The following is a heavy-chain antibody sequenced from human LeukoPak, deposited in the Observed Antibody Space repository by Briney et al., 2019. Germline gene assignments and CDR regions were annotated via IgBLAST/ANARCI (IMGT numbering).Heavy chain of an antibody. CDR1: GYTFTNYY. D-gene: IGHD2-21*02. CDR2: INPRGGST. CDR3: ARHIVVVTAHNQPFDY. V-gene: IGHV1-46*01. J-gene: IGHJ4*02. Sequence: ASVKVSCKASGYTFTNYYMHWVRQAPGQGLEWMGIINPRGGSTSYAQKFQGRVTMTRDTSTNTVYMELSSLRSEDTAVYYCARHIVVVTAHNQPFDYWGQGTLVTVSS.